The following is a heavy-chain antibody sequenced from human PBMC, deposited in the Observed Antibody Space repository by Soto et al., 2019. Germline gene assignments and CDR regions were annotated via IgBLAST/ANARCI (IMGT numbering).Heavy chain of an antibody. CDR2: IYYSGST. D-gene: IGHD5-18*01. V-gene: IGHV4-61*01. Sequence: SETLSLTCTVSGGSVSSGSYYWSWIRQPPGKGLEWIGYIYYSGSTNYNPSLKSRVTISVDTSKNQFSLKLSSVTAADTAVYYCARHGEYSYGYYYYGMDVWGQGTTVTVLL. J-gene: IGHJ6*01. CDR1: GGSVSSGSYY. CDR3: ARHGEYSYGYYYYGMDV.